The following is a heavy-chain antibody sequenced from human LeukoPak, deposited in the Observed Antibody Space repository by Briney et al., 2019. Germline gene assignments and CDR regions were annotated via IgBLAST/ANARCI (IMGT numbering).Heavy chain of an antibody. CDR3: ARENAIHFDY. CDR2: ISGFGVST. CDR1: GFTLYSYT. Sequence: GGSLRLSCAASGFTLYSYTMSWVRQAPGKGLEWVSAISGFGVSTYYADSVKGRFTISRDNSKSTLYLQMNSLRAEDTAVYYCARENAIHFDYWGQGTLVTVSS. V-gene: IGHV3-23*01. J-gene: IGHJ4*02.